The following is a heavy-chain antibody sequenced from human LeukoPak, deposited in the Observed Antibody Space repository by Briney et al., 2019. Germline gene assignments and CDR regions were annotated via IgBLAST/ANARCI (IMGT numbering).Heavy chain of an antibody. D-gene: IGHD2-15*01. Sequence: SVKVSCKASGGTFSSYTISWVRQAPGQGLEWMGGIIPIFGTANYAQKFQGRVTITTDESTSTAYMELSSLRSEDTAVYYCARDMSCSGGSCYTSWGQGTLVTVSS. CDR3: ARDMSCSGGSCYTS. CDR2: IIPIFGTA. J-gene: IGHJ4*02. V-gene: IGHV1-69*05. CDR1: GGTFSSYT.